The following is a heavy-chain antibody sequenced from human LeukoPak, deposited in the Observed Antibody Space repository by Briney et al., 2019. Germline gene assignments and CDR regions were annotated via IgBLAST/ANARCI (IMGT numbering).Heavy chain of an antibody. V-gene: IGHV3-7*01. CDR1: GFTFSSYW. CDR3: ARLVTVFLRAFDY. J-gene: IGHJ4*02. Sequence: GGSLGLSCAASGFTFSSYWMSWVRQAPGKGLEWVANIKQDGSEINYVDSVKGRFTISRDNAKNSLHLQMNSLRAEDTAVYYCARLVTVFLRAFDYWGQGTLVTVSS. CDR2: IKQDGSEI. D-gene: IGHD3-9*01.